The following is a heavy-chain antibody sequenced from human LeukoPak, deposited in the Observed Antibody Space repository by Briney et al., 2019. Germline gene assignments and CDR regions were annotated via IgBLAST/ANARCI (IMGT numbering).Heavy chain of an antibody. CDR1: GYTFTSYY. Sequence: ASVKVSCKASGYTFTSYYMHWVRQAPGQGLEWMGIINPSGGSTSYAQKFQGRVTMTRDTSTSTVYMELSSLRSEDTAVYYCARVGLRSYYGSGSYYNLDYWGQGTLVTVSS. CDR3: ARVGLRSYYGSGSYYNLDY. J-gene: IGHJ4*02. CDR2: INPSGGST. D-gene: IGHD3-10*01. V-gene: IGHV1-46*01.